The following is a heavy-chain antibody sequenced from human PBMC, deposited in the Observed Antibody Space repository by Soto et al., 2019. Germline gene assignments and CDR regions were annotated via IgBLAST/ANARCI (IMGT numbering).Heavy chain of an antibody. J-gene: IGHJ4*02. CDR3: TTAPGRIQLWLTDY. D-gene: IGHD5-18*01. CDR1: GFTFSNAW. Sequence: PGGSLRLSCAASGFTFSNAWMNWVRQAPGKGLEWVGRIKSKTDGGTTDYAAPVKGRFTISGDDSKNTLYLQMNSLKTEDTAVYYCTTAPGRIQLWLTDYRGQGTLVTVSS. CDR2: IKSKTDGGTT. V-gene: IGHV3-15*07.